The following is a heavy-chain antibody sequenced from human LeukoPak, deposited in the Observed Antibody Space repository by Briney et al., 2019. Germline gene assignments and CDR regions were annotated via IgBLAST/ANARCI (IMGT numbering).Heavy chain of an antibody. CDR3: AKGRGYCTGGSCYSDY. CDR1: GFTFSNYA. CDR2: ISGSDGST. V-gene: IGHV3-23*01. Sequence: GGSLRLSCTASGFTFSNYAMSWVRQAPGKGLEWVSTISGSDGSTYYADSVKGRFTISRDNSKNTLHLQMNSLRVEDTAIYYCAKGRGYCTGGSCYSDYWGQGTWSPSPQ. J-gene: IGHJ4*02. D-gene: IGHD2-15*01.